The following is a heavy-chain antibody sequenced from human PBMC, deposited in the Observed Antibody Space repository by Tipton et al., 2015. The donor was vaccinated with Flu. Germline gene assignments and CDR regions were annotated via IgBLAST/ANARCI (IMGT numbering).Heavy chain of an antibody. CDR2: IDGGGGTT. V-gene: IGHV3-23*01. D-gene: IGHD6-19*01. CDR3: AKDAGASDWPFDY. CDR1: GFTFNNFG. Sequence: SLRLSCAASGFTFNNFGMSWVRQHPGRGLEWVSTIDGGGGTTYYADSVKGRFTISRDNSKNTLYLQMNSLRADDTAVYYCAKDAGASDWPFDYWGQGTLVTISS. J-gene: IGHJ4*02.